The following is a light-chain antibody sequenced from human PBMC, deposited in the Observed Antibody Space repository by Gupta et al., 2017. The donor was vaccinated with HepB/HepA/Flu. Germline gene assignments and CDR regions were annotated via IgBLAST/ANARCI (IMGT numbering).Light chain of an antibody. CDR1: SSDVGAQNF. J-gene: IGLJ1*01. CDR2: DVF. V-gene: IGLV2-14*03. CDR3: KAYATTYTYV. Sequence: QSALTQPASVSGSPGQSSTISCTGTSSDVGAQNFVSWYQQHPGKAPNLIIYDVFNRPSGVSNRFSGSKSGNTASLTISGLQADDEADYPCKAYATTYTYVFGTGTKVTVL.